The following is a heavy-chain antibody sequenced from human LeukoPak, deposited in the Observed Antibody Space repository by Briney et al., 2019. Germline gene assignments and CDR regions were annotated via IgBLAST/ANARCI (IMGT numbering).Heavy chain of an antibody. D-gene: IGHD3-3*01. CDR1: GGSINSGNYY. CDR2: IYTSGST. Sequence: SETLSLTCTVSGGSINSGNYYWSWIRQPAGKGLEWVGRIYTSGSTNSHPSLRTRVTISVDTSRNQFSLKLSSVTAADTAVYYCARGASYDSDDAFDIWGQGTMVTVSS. V-gene: IGHV4-61*02. CDR3: ARGASYDSDDAFDI. J-gene: IGHJ3*02.